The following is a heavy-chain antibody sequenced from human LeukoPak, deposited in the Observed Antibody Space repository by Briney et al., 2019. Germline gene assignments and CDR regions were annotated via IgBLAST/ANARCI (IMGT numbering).Heavy chain of an antibody. D-gene: IGHD3-22*01. CDR3: ARDDYDGSFDY. J-gene: IGHJ4*02. V-gene: IGHV1-69*05. CDR1: GGTFSSYA. CDR2: IIPIFGTA. Sequence: VASVKVSCKASGGTFSSYAISWVRQAPGQGLEWMGRIIPIFGTANYAQKFQGRVTITTDESTSTAYMELSSLRSEDTAVYYCARDDYDGSFDYWGQGTLVTVSS.